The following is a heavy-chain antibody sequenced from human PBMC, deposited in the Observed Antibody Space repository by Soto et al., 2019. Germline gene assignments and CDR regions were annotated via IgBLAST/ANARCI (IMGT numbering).Heavy chain of an antibody. CDR3: ARPTYCSGGSCYPGGYAFDI. V-gene: IGHV5-10-1*01. Sequence: GESLKISCKASGYHFISYWIGWVRQMPGKGLEWMGRIDPSDSYTNYSPSFQGHVTISADKSISTAYLQWSSLKASDTAMYYCARPTYCSGGSCYPGGYAFDIWGQGTMVTVSS. CDR2: IDPSDSYT. J-gene: IGHJ3*02. CDR1: GYHFISYW. D-gene: IGHD2-15*01.